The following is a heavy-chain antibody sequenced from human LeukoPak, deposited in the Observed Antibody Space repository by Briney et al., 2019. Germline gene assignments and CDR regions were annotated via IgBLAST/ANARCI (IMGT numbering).Heavy chain of an antibody. CDR1: GYSISSGYY. D-gene: IGHD4-23*01. V-gene: IGHV4-38-2*02. CDR2: IYHSGST. Sequence: PSETLSLTCTVSGYSISSGYYWSWIRQPPGKGLEWIGYIYHSGSTYYNPSLKSRVTISVDRSKNQFSLKLSSVTAADTAVYYCARVLDYGGINFDYWGQGTLVTVSS. J-gene: IGHJ4*02. CDR3: ARVLDYGGINFDY.